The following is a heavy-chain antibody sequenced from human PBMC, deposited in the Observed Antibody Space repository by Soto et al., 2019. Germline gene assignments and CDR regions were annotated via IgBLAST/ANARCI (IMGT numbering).Heavy chain of an antibody. CDR1: GGSFSGYY. CDR2: INHSGST. V-gene: IGHV4-34*01. CDR3: AKAPPDLRGYSYGYFDY. Sequence: SETLSLTCAVYGGSFSGYYWSWIRQPPGKGLEWIGEINHSGSTNYNPSLKSRVTISVDTSKNQFSLKLSSVTAADTAVYYCAKAPPDLRGYSYGYFDYWGQGTLVTVSS. J-gene: IGHJ4*02. D-gene: IGHD5-18*01.